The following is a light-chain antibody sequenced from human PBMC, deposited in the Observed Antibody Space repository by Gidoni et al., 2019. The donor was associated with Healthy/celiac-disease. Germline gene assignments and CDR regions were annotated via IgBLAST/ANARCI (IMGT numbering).Light chain of an antibody. CDR2: GAS. CDR3: QQYNNWPPYT. CDR1: QSVSIN. J-gene: IGKJ2*01. V-gene: IGKV3-15*01. Sequence: EIVMTQSPATLSVSPGERATLSCRASQSVSINLAWYQQKPGHAPRPLIHGASTRATGIPARFSGSGSGTEFTLTISSLQSEDFAVYYCQQYNNWPPYTFGQXTKLEIK.